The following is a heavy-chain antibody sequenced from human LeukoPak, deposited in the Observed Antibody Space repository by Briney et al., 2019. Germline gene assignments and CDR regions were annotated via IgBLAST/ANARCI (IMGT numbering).Heavy chain of an antibody. CDR1: GGSFSGYY. D-gene: IGHD3/OR15-3a*01. J-gene: IGHJ4*02. Sequence: SETLSLTCAVYGGSFSGYYWTWIRQPPGKGLEWIGEINHSGSTNYNPSLKSRVTISVDTSKNQFSLKLSSVTAADTAVYYCARGGGKGLVVWGQGTLVTVSS. V-gene: IGHV4-34*01. CDR3: ARGGGKGLVV. CDR2: INHSGST.